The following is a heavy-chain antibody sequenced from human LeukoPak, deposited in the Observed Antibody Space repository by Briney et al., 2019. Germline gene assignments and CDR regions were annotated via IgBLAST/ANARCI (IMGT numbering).Heavy chain of an antibody. CDR2: MNPNSGNT. CDR3: AIGRQQLKDAFDI. J-gene: IGHJ3*02. V-gene: IGHV1-8*01. Sequence: ASVKVSCKASGYTFTSYDINWVRQATGQGLEWMGWMNPNSGNTGYAQKFQGRVTMTRNTSISTAHMELSSLRSEDTAVYYCAIGRQQLKDAFDIWGQGTMVTVSS. D-gene: IGHD6-13*01. CDR1: GYTFTSYD.